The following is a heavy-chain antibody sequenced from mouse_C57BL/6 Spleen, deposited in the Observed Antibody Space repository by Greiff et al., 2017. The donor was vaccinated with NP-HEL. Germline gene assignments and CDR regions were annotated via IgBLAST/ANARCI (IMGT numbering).Heavy chain of an antibody. CDR1: GYSFTGYY. CDR3: ARFSGPGFAY. D-gene: IGHD3-2*02. J-gene: IGHJ3*01. CDR2: INPSTGGT. V-gene: IGHV1-42*01. Sequence: DVHLVESGPELVKPGASVKISCKASGYSFTGYYMNWVKQSPEKSLEWIGEINPSTGGTTYNQKFKAKATLTVDKSSSTAYMQLKSLTSEDSAVYYCARFSGPGFAYWGQGTLVTVSA.